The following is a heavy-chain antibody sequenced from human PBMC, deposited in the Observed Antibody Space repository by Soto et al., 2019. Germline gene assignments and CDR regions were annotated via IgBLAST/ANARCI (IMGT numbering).Heavy chain of an antibody. D-gene: IGHD2-2*03. J-gene: IGHJ4*02. Sequence: GGSLRHSWVASGFTFRAFAMHWVGEPLGKGLEWVSVISCDGDNKHYADPLKGRFTISRDNSRNTVFLQMSSLKPDDTAVYYCARHINLGYCTSNSRYGFDYWGLGTLVTVSS. V-gene: IGHV3-30-3*01. CDR2: ISCDGDNK. CDR1: GFTFRAFA. CDR3: ARHINLGYCTSNSRYGFDY.